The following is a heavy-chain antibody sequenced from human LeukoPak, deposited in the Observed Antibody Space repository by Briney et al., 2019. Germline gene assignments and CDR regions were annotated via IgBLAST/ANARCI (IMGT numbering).Heavy chain of an antibody. Sequence: PSETLSLTCTVSGYSISSGYYWGWIRQPPGKGLEWIGSIYHSGSTYYNPSLKSRVTISVDRSKNQFSLKLSSVTAADTAVYYCARIWYSSPVRDWYFDLWGRGTLVTVSS. V-gene: IGHV4-38-2*02. D-gene: IGHD6-13*01. J-gene: IGHJ2*01. CDR2: IYHSGST. CDR1: GYSISSGYY. CDR3: ARIWYSSPVRDWYFDL.